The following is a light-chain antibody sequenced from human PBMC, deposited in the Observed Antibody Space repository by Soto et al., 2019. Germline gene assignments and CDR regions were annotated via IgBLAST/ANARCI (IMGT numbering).Light chain of an antibody. CDR3: TVWDDSLRGRL. Sequence: QSVLTQPPSASGTPGQRVTISCSGSSSNIEANFVCWYQQLPGTAPRLLIYRDNQRPSGVPDRFSGSKSGTSASLAISALRSEDEADYYCTVWDDSLRGRLFGGGTKVTVL. CDR1: SSNIEANF. CDR2: RDN. J-gene: IGLJ2*01. V-gene: IGLV1-47*01.